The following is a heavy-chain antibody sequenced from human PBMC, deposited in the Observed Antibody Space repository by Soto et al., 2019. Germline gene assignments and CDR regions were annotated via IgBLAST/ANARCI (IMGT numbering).Heavy chain of an antibody. CDR1: GGSFSGYY. Sequence: SETLFLTCAVYGGSFSGYYWSWIRQPPGKGLEWIGEINHSGSTNYNPSLKSRVTISVDTSKNQFSLKLSSVTAADTAVYYCARAVLRHTAMVYYYYYGMDVWGQGTTVTVSS. J-gene: IGHJ6*02. D-gene: IGHD5-18*01. CDR3: ARAVLRHTAMVYYYYYGMDV. CDR2: INHSGST. V-gene: IGHV4-34*01.